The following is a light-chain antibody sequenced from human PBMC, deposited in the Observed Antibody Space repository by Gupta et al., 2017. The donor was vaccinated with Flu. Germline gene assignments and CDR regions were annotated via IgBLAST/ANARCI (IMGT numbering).Light chain of an antibody. CDR3: QRCNWSSIFT. J-gene: IGKJ3*01. Sequence: STLSSSVEDRVSITCPASRIISCWLCWHQQHAGTAPKLLFYTASSSAGGPPWCFGGSSCGKFSTLIISIQHEDYSVYYCWQRCNWSSIFTFGPGTKVEIK. CDR1: RIISCW. CDR2: TAS. V-gene: IGKV1-5*03.